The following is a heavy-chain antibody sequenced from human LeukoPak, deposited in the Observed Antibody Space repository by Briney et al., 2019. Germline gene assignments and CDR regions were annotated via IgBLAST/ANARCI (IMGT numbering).Heavy chain of an antibody. D-gene: IGHD2-2*01. CDR2: VYHTGRT. CDR1: GGSLGVHY. Sequence: SETLSLTCTLSGGSLGVHYWSWIRQPPGKQLEWIGYVYHTGRTNYNPSLRSRVTMSVDAPKHRISLDLTTVTAADTAVYYCAMGHDQLLLHNWFDPWGQGIPVIVSS. J-gene: IGHJ5*02. CDR3: AMGHDQLLLHNWFDP. V-gene: IGHV4-59*11.